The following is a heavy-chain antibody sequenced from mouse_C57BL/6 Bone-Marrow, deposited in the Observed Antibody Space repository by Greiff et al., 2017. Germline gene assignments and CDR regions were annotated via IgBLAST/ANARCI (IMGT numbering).Heavy chain of an antibody. V-gene: IGHV5-6*02. CDR2: ISSGGSYT. CDR3: ARRGVAPFDY. J-gene: IGHJ2*01. Sequence: EVMLVESGGDLVKPGGSLKLSCAASGFTFSSYGMSWVRQTPDKRLEWVATISSGGSYTYYPDSVKGRFTISRDNAKNTLYLQRSSLRSVDTAMYYCARRGVAPFDYWGQGATLTVSS. CDR1: GFTFSSYG. D-gene: IGHD1-1*02.